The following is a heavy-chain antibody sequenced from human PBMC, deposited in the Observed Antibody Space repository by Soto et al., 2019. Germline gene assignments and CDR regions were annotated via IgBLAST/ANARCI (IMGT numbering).Heavy chain of an antibody. CDR2: IQSGGTT. V-gene: IGHV3-66*01. CDR3: TRDDVHFNGDRYYGVPMDV. CDR1: GFSVSSKY. D-gene: IGHD2-8*01. Sequence: EVQLVESGGDLVQPGGSLRLSCAASGFSVSSKYMSWVRQAPGKGLEWVSLIQSGGTTYYAGSVKGRFTISRDYSENTLFRQMNSRRVEDTAVYYWTRDDVHFNGDRYYGVPMDVWGKGTTVTVSA. J-gene: IGHJ6*04.